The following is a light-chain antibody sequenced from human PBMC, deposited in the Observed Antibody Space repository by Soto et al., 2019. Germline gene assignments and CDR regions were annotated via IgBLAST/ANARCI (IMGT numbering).Light chain of an antibody. J-gene: IGLJ1*01. CDR3: CSDVGATTYV. CDR2: EGI. CDR1: SSTVGGFNV. Sequence: QSALTQPASVSGSPGQSITISCTGTSSTVGGFNVVSWYQQHPGKPHKVIIYEGIKRPAGADSLSSGSNSGSTASLTIARLHAEDEDDYYGCSDVGATTYVFGTGTKVTVL. V-gene: IGLV2-23*01.